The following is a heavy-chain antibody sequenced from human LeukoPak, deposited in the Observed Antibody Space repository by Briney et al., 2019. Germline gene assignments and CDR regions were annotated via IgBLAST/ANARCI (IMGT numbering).Heavy chain of an antibody. CDR3: AGVSVAGTFNWFDP. Sequence: EASVKVSCKASGYTFTSYGISWVRQAPGQGLEWMGWISAYNGNTNYAQKLQGRVTMTTDTSTSTAYMELRSLRSDDTAVYYCAGVSVAGTFNWFDPWGQGTLVTVSS. CDR1: GYTFTSYG. CDR2: ISAYNGNT. V-gene: IGHV1-18*01. J-gene: IGHJ5*02. D-gene: IGHD6-19*01.